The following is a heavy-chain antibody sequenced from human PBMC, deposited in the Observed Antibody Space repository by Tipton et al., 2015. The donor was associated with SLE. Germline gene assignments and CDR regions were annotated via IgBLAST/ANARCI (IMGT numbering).Heavy chain of an antibody. CDR2: IFHSGST. CDR1: GYSIGSGYY. D-gene: IGHD6-19*01. CDR3: ARYHSGSECFDI. Sequence: TLSLTCTVSGYSIGSGYYWGWIRQSPGKGLEWIANIFHSGSTNYNSSLKSRVTVSVDTSKNQFSLKLSSVTAADTAVYYCARYHSGSECFDIWGQGTMVTVSS. J-gene: IGHJ3*02. V-gene: IGHV4-38-2*02.